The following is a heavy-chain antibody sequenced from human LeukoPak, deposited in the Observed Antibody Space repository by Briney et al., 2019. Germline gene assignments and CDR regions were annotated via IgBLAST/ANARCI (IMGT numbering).Heavy chain of an antibody. D-gene: IGHD2-21*02. V-gene: IGHV1-69*05. CDR2: IFPVFGTA. CDR3: AREGPGDSYSGGDCYVRWFDP. J-gene: IGHJ5*02. Sequence: SVKVSCKASGGTFSSYAISWVRQAPGQGLEWMGRIFPVFGTANYAQKFQGRVTITTDESTSTAYMELSSLRSEDTAVYYCAREGPGDSYSGGDCYVRWFDPWGQGTLVTVSS. CDR1: GGTFSSYA.